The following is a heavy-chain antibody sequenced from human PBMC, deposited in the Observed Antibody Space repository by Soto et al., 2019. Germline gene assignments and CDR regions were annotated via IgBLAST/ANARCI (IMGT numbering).Heavy chain of an antibody. CDR2: IFHTGST. J-gene: IGHJ6*02. CDR3: ATLPRLDGMDV. D-gene: IGHD6-25*01. Sequence: WGWIRQPPGKGLEWIGSIFHTGSTYYNPSLKSRVTLSVDTSKNQFSLKLSSVTAADTAVYFCATLPRLDGMDVWGQGTTVTVSS. V-gene: IGHV4-38-2*01.